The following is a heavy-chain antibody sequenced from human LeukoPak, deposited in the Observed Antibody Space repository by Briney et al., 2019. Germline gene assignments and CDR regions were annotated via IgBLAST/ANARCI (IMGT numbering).Heavy chain of an antibody. CDR2: INPSGGST. J-gene: IGHJ4*02. V-gene: IGHV1-46*01. Sequence: ASVKVSCKASGYTFTSYYMHWVRQAPGQGLEWMGIINPSGGSTSYAQKFQGRVTMTRDTSTSTVYMELSSLRSEDTAVYYCARDPLTFGGVIPPGYFDYWGQGTLVTVSS. D-gene: IGHD3-16*02. CDR3: ARDPLTFGGVIPPGYFDY. CDR1: GYTFTSYY.